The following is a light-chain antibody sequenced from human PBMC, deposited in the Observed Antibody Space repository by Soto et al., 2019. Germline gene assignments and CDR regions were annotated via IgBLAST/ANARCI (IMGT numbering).Light chain of an antibody. J-gene: IGKJ1*01. CDR3: QQFGRTPWT. CDR2: GAS. Sequence: EIVLTQSPGTLSLSPGERATLSCRVSQSVSSNFLAGYQQEPGQAPRLLIYGASSRATGIPDRFSGGGSGTDFTLTIGSLVPEDFAVYYCQQFGRTPWTFGQGTKVDIK. CDR1: QSVSSNF. V-gene: IGKV3-20*01.